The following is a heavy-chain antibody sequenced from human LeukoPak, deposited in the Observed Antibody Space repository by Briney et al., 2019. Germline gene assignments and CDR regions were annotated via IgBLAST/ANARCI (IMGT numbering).Heavy chain of an antibody. V-gene: IGHV3-7*01. CDR2: IKQDGSEK. Sequence: PGGFLRLSCAASGFTFSSYWMSWVRQAPGKGLEWVANIKQDGSEKYYVDSVKGRFTISRDNAKNSLYLQMNSLRAEDTAVYYCATLRDYYDSSRYFDYWGQGTLVTVSS. J-gene: IGHJ4*02. D-gene: IGHD3-22*01. CDR3: ATLRDYYDSSRYFDY. CDR1: GFTFSSYW.